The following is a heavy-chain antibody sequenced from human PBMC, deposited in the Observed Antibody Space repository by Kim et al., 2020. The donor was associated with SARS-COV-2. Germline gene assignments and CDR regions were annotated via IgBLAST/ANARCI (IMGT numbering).Heavy chain of an antibody. Sequence: ASVKVSCKASGYTFPSYDINWVRQATGQGLEWMGWMNPNSGNTGYAQKFQGRVTMTRNTSISTAYMELSSLRSEDTAVYYCAAVITGTRLDAFDIWGQGTMVTVSS. CDR3: AAVITGTRLDAFDI. J-gene: IGHJ3*02. CDR1: GYTFPSYD. V-gene: IGHV1-8*01. D-gene: IGHD1-7*01. CDR2: MNPNSGNT.